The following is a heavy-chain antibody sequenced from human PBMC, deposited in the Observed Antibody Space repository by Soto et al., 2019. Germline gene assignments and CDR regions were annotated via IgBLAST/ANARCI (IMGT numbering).Heavy chain of an antibody. Sequence: QVQLQESGPGLVKPSQTLSLTCTVSGGSISSGGYYWSWIRQHPGKGLEWIGYIYYSGSTYYNPSLERRVTRSVDTSKNQFSPKLSSVTAADTAVDSCHLSGEGYYYGMDVWGQGTTVTVSS. J-gene: IGHJ6*02. CDR1: GGSISSGGYY. CDR3: HLSGEGYYYGMDV. D-gene: IGHD3-16*01. CDR2: IYYSGST. V-gene: IGHV4-31*03.